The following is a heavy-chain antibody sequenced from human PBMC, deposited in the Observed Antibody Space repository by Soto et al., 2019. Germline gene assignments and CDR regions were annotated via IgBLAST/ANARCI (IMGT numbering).Heavy chain of an antibody. Sequence: VQLVETGGGLIQPGGSLRLSCAASGLIVSTNYMNWVRQAPGKGREWVSVLYSGGSTHYAGSVKGRFIISRDNSKNTLYLQMTSLRAEDTAVYYCARDRPGDEGDAFDIWGHGTLVTVSS. CDR2: LYSGGST. CDR1: GLIVSTNY. CDR3: ARDRPGDEGDAFDI. J-gene: IGHJ3*02. D-gene: IGHD3-10*01. V-gene: IGHV3-53*02.